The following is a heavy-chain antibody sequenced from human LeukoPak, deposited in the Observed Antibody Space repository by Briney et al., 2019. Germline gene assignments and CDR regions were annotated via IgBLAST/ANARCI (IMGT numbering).Heavy chain of an antibody. J-gene: IGHJ3*01. CDR2: ISSSSSTI. V-gene: IGHV3-48*01. CDR1: GFTFSSYS. CDR3: ARDATGYSSSWD. Sequence: SGGSLRLSCAASGFTFSSYSMNWVRQAPGKGLEWVSYISSSSSTIYYADPVKGRFTISRDNAKNSLYLQMNSLRAEDTAVYYCARDATGYSSSWDWGQGTMVTVSS. D-gene: IGHD6-13*01.